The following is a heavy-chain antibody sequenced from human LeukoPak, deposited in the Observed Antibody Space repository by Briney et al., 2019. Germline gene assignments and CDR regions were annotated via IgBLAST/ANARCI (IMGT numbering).Heavy chain of an antibody. J-gene: IGHJ6*02. D-gene: IGHD4-17*01. Sequence: GGSLRLSCVAPGFTFSSYWMSWVRQAPGKGLEWVSAISGSGGSTYYADSVKGRFTVSKDNSKNTLYLQMNSLRAEDTAVYYCAKEGRPYGFMDVWGQGTTVTVSS. CDR1: GFTFSSYW. CDR3: AKEGRPYGFMDV. CDR2: ISGSGGST. V-gene: IGHV3-23*01.